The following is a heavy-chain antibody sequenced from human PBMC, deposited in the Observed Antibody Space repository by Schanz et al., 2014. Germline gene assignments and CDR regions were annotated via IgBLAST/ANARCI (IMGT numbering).Heavy chain of an antibody. CDR2: IFFSGSA. CDR1: GGSISSGGYS. V-gene: IGHV4-30-4*07. Sequence: QVQLQESGPGLVKPSQTLSLTCAVSGGSISSGGYSWSWIRQPPGKGLEWIGCIFFSGSAYYNPSLKSGVTISIDTSKNQFSLRLTSVTAADTAVYYCYGMDVWGQGTTVTVSS. CDR3: YGMDV. J-gene: IGHJ6*02.